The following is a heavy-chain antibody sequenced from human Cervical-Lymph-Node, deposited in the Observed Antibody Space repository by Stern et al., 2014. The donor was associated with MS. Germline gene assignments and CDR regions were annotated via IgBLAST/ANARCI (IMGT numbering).Heavy chain of an antibody. CDR2: IYPGDSDT. J-gene: IGHJ3*02. CDR3: ATFSGSHSEAFDM. Sequence: MQLVQSGAEVKKVGESLKISCKAYRFSFTSSWIAWVRQMPGKGLEWMGTIYPGDSDTRYSPSFQGQVTISSDKSIGTAYLQWSRLKASDTARYFCATFSGSHSEAFDMWGQGTMVTVSS. D-gene: IGHD1-26*01. CDR1: RFSFTSSW. V-gene: IGHV5-51*01.